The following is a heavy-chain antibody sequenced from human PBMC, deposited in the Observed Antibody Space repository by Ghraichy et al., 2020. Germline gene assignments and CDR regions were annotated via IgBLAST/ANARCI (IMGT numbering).Heavy chain of an antibody. Sequence: WVSYVSGSSSSVYYADSVKGRFTISRDNAKNSLYLQMDSLRDEDTAVYYCARDATSSAWGFDYWVQG. J-gene: IGHJ4*02. D-gene: IGHD6-19*01. CDR2: VSGSSSSV. CDR3: ARDATSSAWGFDY. V-gene: IGHV3-48*02.